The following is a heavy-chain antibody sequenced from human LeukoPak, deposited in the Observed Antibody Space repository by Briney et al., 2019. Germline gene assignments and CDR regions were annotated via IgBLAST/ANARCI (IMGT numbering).Heavy chain of an antibody. V-gene: IGHV3-21*01. CDR3: ARERGRWLQLRAFDI. Sequence: PGGSLRLSCAASGFTFSSYSMNWVRQAPGKGLEWVSSISSSSSYIYYADSVKGRFTISRDNAKNSLYLQMNSLRAEDTAVYYCARERGRWLQLRAFDIWGQGTMVTVSS. CDR2: ISSSSSYI. J-gene: IGHJ3*02. D-gene: IGHD5-24*01. CDR1: GFTFSSYS.